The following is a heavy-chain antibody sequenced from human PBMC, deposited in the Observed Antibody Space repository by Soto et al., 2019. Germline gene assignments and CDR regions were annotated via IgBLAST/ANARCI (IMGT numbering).Heavy chain of an antibody. CDR1: GFTFSSYG. CDR3: ASDDSHYGSGSFDY. J-gene: IGHJ4*02. V-gene: IGHV3-33*01. Sequence: QVQLVESGGGVVQPGRSLRLSCAASGFTFSSYGMHWVRQAPGKGLEWVAVIWYDGSNKYYADSVKGRFTISRDNSKNTRYLQMNSMRPEDTAVYYCASDDSHYGSGSFDYWGQGTLVTVSS. D-gene: IGHD3-10*01. CDR2: IWYDGSNK.